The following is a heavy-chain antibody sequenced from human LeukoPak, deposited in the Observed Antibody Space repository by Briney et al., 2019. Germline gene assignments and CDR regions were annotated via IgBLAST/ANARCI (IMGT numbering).Heavy chain of an antibody. V-gene: IGHV1-69*05. D-gene: IGHD4-17*01. CDR1: GGTFTNSA. CDR3: ARDVHGDYGSGWFDP. CDR2: IMPLFGTA. J-gene: IGHJ5*02. Sequence: SVEVSCKTSGGTFTNSAISWVRQAPGQGLEWLGGIMPLFGTAGYAQKFQGRVTITKDESTRTVYLELTSLTSDDTAVYYCARDVHGDYGSGWFDPWGQGTLVSVSS.